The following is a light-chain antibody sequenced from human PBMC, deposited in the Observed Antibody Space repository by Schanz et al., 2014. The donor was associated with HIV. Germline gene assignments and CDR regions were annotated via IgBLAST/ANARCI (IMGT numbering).Light chain of an antibody. Sequence: EIVLTQSPGTLSLSPGERATLSCRTSQSVSSTYLAWYQQKPGQAPRLLTYGASTLQSGVPSRFSGSGSGTNFALTISSLQPEDFATYYCQQSYSSPYTFGQGTKLEI. J-gene: IGKJ2*01. CDR1: QSVSSTY. V-gene: IGKV3-20*01. CDR3: QQSYSSPYT. CDR2: GAS.